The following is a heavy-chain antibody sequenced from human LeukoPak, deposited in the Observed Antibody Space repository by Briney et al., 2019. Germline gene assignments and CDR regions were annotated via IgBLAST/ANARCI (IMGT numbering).Heavy chain of an antibody. Sequence: GGSLRLSCAASGFTFDDYAMHWVRQAPGKGLEWVSGISWNSGSIGYADSVEGRFTISRDNAKNSLYLQMNSLRAEDTAVYYCARGVSGSGWYSVDYWGQGTLVTVSS. CDR2: ISWNSGSI. CDR3: ARGVSGSGWYSVDY. CDR1: GFTFDDYA. J-gene: IGHJ4*02. D-gene: IGHD6-19*01. V-gene: IGHV3-9*01.